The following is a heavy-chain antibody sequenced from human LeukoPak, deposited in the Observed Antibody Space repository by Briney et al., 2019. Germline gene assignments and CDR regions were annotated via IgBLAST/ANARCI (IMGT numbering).Heavy chain of an antibody. D-gene: IGHD1-7*01. CDR1: GFTFSAFW. J-gene: IGHJ5*02. V-gene: IGHV3-74*01. CDR3: ARDAESFITGTTGWFDP. CDR2: INPDGTTT. Sequence: GGSLRLSCAASGFTFSAFWMHWVRQAPGNGLVWVSHINPDGTTTTYADSVKGRFIISRDNAKNTLYLQMNSLRAEDTAVYYCARDAESFITGTTGWFDPWGQGTLVTVSS.